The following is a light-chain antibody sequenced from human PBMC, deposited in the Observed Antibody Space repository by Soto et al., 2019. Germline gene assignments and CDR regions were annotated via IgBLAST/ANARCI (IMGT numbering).Light chain of an antibody. CDR3: QQYGSSPPIT. J-gene: IGKJ5*01. CDR2: GAS. CDR1: QSVSSN. V-gene: IGKV3-20*01. Sequence: EIVMTQSPATLSVSPVERATLSCRASQSVSSNLAWYQQKPGQDPRLLIYGASSRATGIPDRFSGSGSGTDFTLTISRLEPEDFAVYYCQQYGSSPPITFGQGTRLEIK.